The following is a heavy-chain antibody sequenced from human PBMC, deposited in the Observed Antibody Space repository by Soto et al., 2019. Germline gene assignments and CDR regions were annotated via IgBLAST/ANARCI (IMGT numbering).Heavy chain of an antibody. D-gene: IGHD3-16*01. V-gene: IGHV4-31*03. J-gene: IGHJ4*02. CDR2: IYYSGST. CDR1: GGSISSGGYY. CDR3: ARDSGGGVDY. Sequence: QVQLQESGPGLVKPSQTLSLTCTVSGGSISSGGYYWSWIRQHPGKGLEWIGYIYYSGSTYYNPSRKSRVTISVDTSKNQFSRKLSFVTAADTAVYYCARDSGGGVDYWGQGTLVTVSS.